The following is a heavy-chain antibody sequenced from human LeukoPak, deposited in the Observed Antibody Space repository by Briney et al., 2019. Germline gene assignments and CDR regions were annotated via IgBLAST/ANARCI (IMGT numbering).Heavy chain of an antibody. CDR3: ARVTYYYDSTFGY. Sequence: GASXXVXCKASGYTFTGYYMHWVRQAPGQGREWMGRINPNSGGTKYAQKFQGRVTMTRDTSISTAYMELSRLRSDDTAVYYCARVTYYYDSTFGYWGQGTLVTVSS. CDR1: GYTFTGYY. CDR2: INPNSGGT. V-gene: IGHV1-2*06. J-gene: IGHJ4*02. D-gene: IGHD3-22*01.